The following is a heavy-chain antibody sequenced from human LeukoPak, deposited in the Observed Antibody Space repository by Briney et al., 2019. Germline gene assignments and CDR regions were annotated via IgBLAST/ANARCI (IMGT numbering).Heavy chain of an antibody. V-gene: IGHV1-8*03. CDR3: VRTGSSWSYYYYMDV. D-gene: IGHD6-13*01. J-gene: IGHJ6*03. CDR2: INPSGGST. Sequence: GSSVKVSCKASGGTFSSYAISWARQAPGQGLEWMGIINPSGGSTSYAQKFQGRVTITRNTSISTAYMELSSLRSEDTAVYYCVRTGSSWSYYYYMDVWGKGTTVTVSS. CDR1: GGTFSSYA.